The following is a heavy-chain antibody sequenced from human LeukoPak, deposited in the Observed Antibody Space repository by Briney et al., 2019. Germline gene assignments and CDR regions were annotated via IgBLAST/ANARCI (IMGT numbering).Heavy chain of an antibody. J-gene: IGHJ3*02. D-gene: IGHD5-24*01. Sequence: PGGSLRLSCAASGFTFSSYSMNWVRQAPGKGLEWVSSISSSSSYIYYADSVKGRFTISRDNAKNSLYLQMNSMRAEDTAVYYCASQRGHWREGYNCDAFDIWGQGTMVTVSS. CDR2: ISSSSSYI. CDR3: ASQRGHWREGYNCDAFDI. V-gene: IGHV3-21*01. CDR1: GFTFSSYS.